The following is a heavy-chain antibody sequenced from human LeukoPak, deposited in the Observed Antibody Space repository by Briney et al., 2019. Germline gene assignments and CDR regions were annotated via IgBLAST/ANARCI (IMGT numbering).Heavy chain of an antibody. Sequence: ASVKVSCKASGYTFTSYYMHPVPQAPGQRREGMGWIKANSGCTNYAQKFQGRVIMTRDTSISTAYMELSRLRSDDTAVYYCARGTLYDSSGYYSGWGYYYYMDVWGKGTTVTVSS. D-gene: IGHD3-22*01. J-gene: IGHJ6*03. V-gene: IGHV1-2*02. CDR1: GYTFTSYY. CDR2: IKANSGCT. CDR3: ARGTLYDSSGYYSGWGYYYYMDV.